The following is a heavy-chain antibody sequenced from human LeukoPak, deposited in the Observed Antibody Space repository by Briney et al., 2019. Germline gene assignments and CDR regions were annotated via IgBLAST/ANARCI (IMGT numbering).Heavy chain of an antibody. J-gene: IGHJ4*02. D-gene: IGHD6-19*01. CDR2: ISGSGGST. V-gene: IGHV3-23*01. CDR3: AREPRPGYSSGWYYV. Sequence: GGSLRLSCAASGFTFSSYAMSWVRQAPGKGLEWVSAISGSGGSTYYADSVKGRFTISRHNSKNTLYLQMNSLRAEDTAVYYCAREPRPGYSSGWYYVWGQGTLVTVSS. CDR1: GFTFSSYA.